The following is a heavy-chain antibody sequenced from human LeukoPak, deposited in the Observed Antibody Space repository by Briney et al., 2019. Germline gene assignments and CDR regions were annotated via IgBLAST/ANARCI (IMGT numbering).Heavy chain of an antibody. V-gene: IGHV1-2*02. Sequence: ASVKVSCKASEYTFTDYSMHWVRQAPGQGLEWTGWVNPNTGDTSYAQRFQGRVTMTTDTSVTTAFMELNGQTSDDTAVYYCARMSPHHTWEKLGFDYWGQGTLVTVSS. CDR1: EYTFTDYS. CDR3: ARMSPHHTWEKLGFDY. J-gene: IGHJ4*02. D-gene: IGHD1-26*01. CDR2: VNPNTGDT.